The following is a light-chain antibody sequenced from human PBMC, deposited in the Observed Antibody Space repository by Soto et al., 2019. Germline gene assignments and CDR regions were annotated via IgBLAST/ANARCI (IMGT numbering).Light chain of an antibody. CDR2: WAS. J-gene: IGKJ1*01. CDR1: QCVLYSSNNKSF. CDR3: QQYFSAPWT. Sequence: DIVMTQSPDSLAVSLGERATINCKSSQCVLYSSNNKSFLAWYQQKPGLPPKLLIYWASTRESGVPDRFSGSGSGTDFTLTISSLQAEDVGVYYCQQYFSAPWTFGQGTKVEIK. V-gene: IGKV4-1*01.